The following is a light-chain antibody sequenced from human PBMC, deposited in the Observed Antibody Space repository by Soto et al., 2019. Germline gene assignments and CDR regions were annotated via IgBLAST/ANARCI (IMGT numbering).Light chain of an antibody. J-gene: IGKJ1*01. V-gene: IGKV4-1*01. CDR2: WAS. CDR3: QQYHSPPLT. Sequence: DIVMTQSPDSLAVSLGERATINCKSSQSVLFASKNYLAWYQQKPGQAPRLLIYWASTRESGVPDRFSGSGSGTDFTLIISSLQAEDVAVYFYQQYHSPPLTFGQGTKVDIK. CDR1: QSVLFASKNY.